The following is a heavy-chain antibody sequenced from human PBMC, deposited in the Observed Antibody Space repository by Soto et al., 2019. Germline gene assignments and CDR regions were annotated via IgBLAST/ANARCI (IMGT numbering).Heavy chain of an antibody. Sequence: QVQLVESGGGLVKPGGSLRLSCAASGFTFSDYYMSWIRQAPGKGLEWVSYISSSSSYTNYADSVKGRFPISRDNAKNSLYLQMNSLRAEDTAVYYGARWAAGKQWLGGRYYFDYWGQGTLVTVSS. J-gene: IGHJ4*02. CDR3: ARWAAGKQWLGGRYYFDY. D-gene: IGHD6-19*01. V-gene: IGHV3-11*06. CDR2: ISSSSSYT. CDR1: GFTFSDYY.